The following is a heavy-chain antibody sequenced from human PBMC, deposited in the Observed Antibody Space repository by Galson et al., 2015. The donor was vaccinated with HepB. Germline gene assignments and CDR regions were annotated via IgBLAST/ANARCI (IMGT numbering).Heavy chain of an antibody. CDR1: GFTVSSNY. J-gene: IGHJ4*02. CDR2: LYSVGST. V-gene: IGHV3-66*01. CDR3: ARITEGYSSGWYPFLNE. Sequence: SLRLSCAASGFTVSSNYMSWVRQAPGKGLEWVSLLYSVGSTYYADSVKGRFTISRDDSKNTLYLQMNSLRAEDTAVYYCARITEGYSSGWYPFLNEWGQGTLVTVSS. D-gene: IGHD6-19*01.